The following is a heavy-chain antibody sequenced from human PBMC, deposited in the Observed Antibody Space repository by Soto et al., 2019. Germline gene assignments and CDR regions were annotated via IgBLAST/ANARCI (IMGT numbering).Heavy chain of an antibody. CDR3: ARTPLRDGSNSFPRTFDY. D-gene: IGHD1-26*01. V-gene: IGHV4-59*08. Sequence: ETLSLTCTVSGGSISSYYWSWIRQPPGKGLEWIGYIYYSGSTNYNPSLKSRVTISVDTSKNQFSLKVSSVTAADTAVYYCARTPLRDGSNSFPRTFDYWGQGTLVTVSS. CDR1: GGSISSYY. J-gene: IGHJ4*02. CDR2: IYYSGST.